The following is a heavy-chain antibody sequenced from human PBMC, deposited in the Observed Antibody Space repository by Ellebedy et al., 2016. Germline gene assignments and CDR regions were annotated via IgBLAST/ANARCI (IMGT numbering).Heavy chain of an antibody. Sequence: GESLKISCAASGFTFSSYGMHWVRQAPGKGLEWVAVIWYDGSNKYYADSVKGRFTISRDNSKNTLYLQMNSLRAEDTAVYYCARDRKGAGFDYWGQGTLVTVSS. J-gene: IGHJ4*02. V-gene: IGHV3-33*01. CDR1: GFTFSSYG. CDR3: ARDRKGAGFDY. CDR2: IWYDGSNK. D-gene: IGHD3-16*01.